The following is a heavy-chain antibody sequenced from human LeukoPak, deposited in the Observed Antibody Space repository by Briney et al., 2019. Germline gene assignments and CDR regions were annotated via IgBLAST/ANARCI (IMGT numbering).Heavy chain of an antibody. D-gene: IGHD4-11*01. CDR1: GFTFNTHS. V-gene: IGHV3-21*01. J-gene: IGHJ4*02. CDR3: ARGDGGDSYYKTY. Sequence: PGGSLTLSCAASGFTFNTHSMNWVRQAPGKGLEWVSSISSDSKYIYYADSLKGRFFISRDNAKNSLYLQMNSLRVEDTAVYYCARGDGGDSYYKTYWGRGTLVTVSS. CDR2: ISSDSKYI.